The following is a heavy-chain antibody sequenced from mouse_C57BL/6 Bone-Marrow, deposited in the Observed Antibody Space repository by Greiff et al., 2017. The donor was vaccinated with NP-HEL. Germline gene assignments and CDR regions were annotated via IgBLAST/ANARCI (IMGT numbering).Heavy chain of an antibody. D-gene: IGHD1-1*01. CDR2: ISSGGSYT. J-gene: IGHJ1*03. CDR3: SRHGPYWYFDV. V-gene: IGHV5-6*02. Sequence: EVKLVESGGDLVKPGGSLKLSCAASGFTFSSYGMSWVRQTPDKRLEWVATISSGGSYTYYPDSVKGRFTISRDNAKNTLYLQMSILESEDTAMYYCSRHGPYWYFDVWGTGTTVTVSS. CDR1: GFTFSSYG.